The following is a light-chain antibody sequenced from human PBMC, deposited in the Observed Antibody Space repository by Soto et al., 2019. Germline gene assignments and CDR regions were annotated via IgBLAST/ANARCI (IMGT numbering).Light chain of an antibody. V-gene: IGKV3-15*01. CDR1: QSVSIH. Sequence: ETVITQSPGTLSVSLGERATLSCRASQSVSIHLAWYQQKPGQAPRLLIYDTSTRATGIPARFSGSGSGTEFTLTISSLQSEDFAVYYCQQYSNWPPITLGQGTRLEIK. CDR2: DTS. J-gene: IGKJ5*01. CDR3: QQYSNWPPIT.